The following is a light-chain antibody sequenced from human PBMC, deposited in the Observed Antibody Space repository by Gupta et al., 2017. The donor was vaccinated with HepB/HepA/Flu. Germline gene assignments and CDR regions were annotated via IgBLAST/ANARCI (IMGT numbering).Light chain of an antibody. CDR3: QQYNNWPA. J-gene: IGKJ3*01. V-gene: IGKV3-15*01. CDR1: QSVSSN. CDR2: GAS. Sequence: EIVMTQSPATLSVSPGERATLPCRASQSVSSNLAWYQQKPGQAPRLLIYGASTRATGIPARFSGSGSGTEFTLTISSLQSEDFAVYYWQQYNNWPAFGHGTKVDIK.